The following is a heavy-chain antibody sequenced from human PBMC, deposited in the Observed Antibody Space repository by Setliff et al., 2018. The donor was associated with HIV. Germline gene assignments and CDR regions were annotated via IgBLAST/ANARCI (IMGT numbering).Heavy chain of an antibody. CDR3: SRLTEMATIADDY. D-gene: IGHD5-12*01. CDR1: GKSLSNYW. Sequence: GESLKISCKGSGKSLSNYWINWVRQMPGKGLEWMGRIDPSDSYINYGPSFQGHVTISADKSTNTAFLQWSSLKASDSAMYYCSRLTEMATIADDYWGQGTLVTVSS. J-gene: IGHJ4*02. CDR2: IDPSDSYI. V-gene: IGHV5-10-1*01.